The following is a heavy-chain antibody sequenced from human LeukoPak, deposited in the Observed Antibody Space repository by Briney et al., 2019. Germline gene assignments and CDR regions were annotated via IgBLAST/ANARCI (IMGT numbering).Heavy chain of an antibody. Sequence: GGSLRLSCAASGFTFSSYGMHWVRQAPGKGLEWVAVISYDGSNKYYADSVKGRFTISRDNSKNTLYLQMNSLRAEDTAVYYCARLGYNWNDGDYYFGYWGQGTLVTVSS. CDR3: ARLGYNWNDGDYYFGY. V-gene: IGHV3-30*03. CDR1: GFTFSSYG. CDR2: ISYDGSNK. D-gene: IGHD1-1*01. J-gene: IGHJ4*02.